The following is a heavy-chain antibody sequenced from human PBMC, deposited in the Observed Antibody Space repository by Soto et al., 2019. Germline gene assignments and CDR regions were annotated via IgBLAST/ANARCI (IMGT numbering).Heavy chain of an antibody. CDR3: ARDRGEYTSSWFWYFSH. V-gene: IGHV4-4*07. CDR1: GASISSFN. J-gene: IGHJ2*01. CDR2: LNIAGTI. Sequence: SETLSLTCSDSGASISSFNWNWVRQPAGKGPEWVGRLNIAGTINYNPSLKSRITMSMDTSKNQISLHLRSVTAADTAIYYCARDRGEYTSSWFWYFSHWGHGTLVTVSS. D-gene: IGHD6-13*01.